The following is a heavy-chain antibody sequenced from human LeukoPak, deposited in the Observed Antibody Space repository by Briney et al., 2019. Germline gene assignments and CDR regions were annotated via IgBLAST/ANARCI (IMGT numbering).Heavy chain of an antibody. CDR3: ARRKEVQTTFDY. CDR2: IKEDGSET. CDR1: GFVFSNSW. D-gene: IGHD4/OR15-4a*01. V-gene: IGHV3-7*01. J-gene: IGHJ4*02. Sequence: GGSLRLSCAVSGFVFSNSWMGWVRLAPGKGLEWVANIKEDGSETYYVDSVKGRFTISRDNAKNSLDLQMNSLRDEDTAVYYCARRKEVQTTFDYWGQGTLVTVSS.